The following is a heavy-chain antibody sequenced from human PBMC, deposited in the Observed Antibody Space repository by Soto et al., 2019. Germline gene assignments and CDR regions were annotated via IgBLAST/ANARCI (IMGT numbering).Heavy chain of an antibody. D-gene: IGHD2-2*01. CDR3: TTAAVVPAAAWYYYYGMHV. CDR2: IKSKTDGGTT. V-gene: IGHV3-15*01. J-gene: IGHJ6*02. CDR1: GFTFSNAW. Sequence: GGSLRLSCAASGFTFSNAWMSWVLQAPGKGLEWVGRIKSKTDGGTTDYAAPVKGRFTISRDESKNTLYLQMNSLKTEDTAVYYCTTAAVVPAAAWYYYYGMHVWRQGTTVTVSS.